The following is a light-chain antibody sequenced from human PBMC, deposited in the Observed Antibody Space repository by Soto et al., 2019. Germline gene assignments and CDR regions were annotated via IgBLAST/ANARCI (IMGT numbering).Light chain of an antibody. J-gene: IGKJ1*01. CDR3: DKDNSYSEA. V-gene: IGKV1-5*03. Sequence: IQITQSPSTLSATVGDRVTITCRASQTISSLLAWYQQKPVKEPQILIYKVYTLNSGVPSRFSGSGSGTEFTLTIRRLQTDEFANHYSDKDNSYSEAFGEGTKVDIK. CDR1: QTISSL. CDR2: KVY.